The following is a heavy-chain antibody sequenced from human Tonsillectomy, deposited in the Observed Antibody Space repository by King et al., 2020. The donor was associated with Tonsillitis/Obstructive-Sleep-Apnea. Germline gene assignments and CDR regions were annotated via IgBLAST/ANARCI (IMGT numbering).Heavy chain of an antibody. J-gene: IGHJ4*02. CDR1: GFTFNTYA. V-gene: IGHV3-23*04. CDR3: AKRGYSGSYYSFDY. CDR2: ISGRGGST. D-gene: IGHD1-26*01. Sequence: QLVQSGGGLVQPGGSLRLSCAVSGFTFNTYAMTWVRQAPGKGLEWVTSISGRGGSTFYADSVKGRFTISRDNSRNTLYLQMNSLRAEDTAVYYCAKRGYSGSYYSFDYWGQGTLVTVSS.